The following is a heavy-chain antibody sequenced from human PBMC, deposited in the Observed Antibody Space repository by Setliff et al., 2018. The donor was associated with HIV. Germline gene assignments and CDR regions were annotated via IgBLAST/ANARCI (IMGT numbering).Heavy chain of an antibody. V-gene: IGHV4-34*01. D-gene: IGHD1-26*01. CDR1: GGSFSGYY. Sequence: SETLSLTCAVYGGSFSGYYWSWIRQPPGKGLEWIGEINHSGSTNYNPSLKSRVTISVDTSKNQFSLKLSSVTAADTAVYYCARGRSGSYRRYYYYMDVWGKGTTVTVA. CDR3: ARGRSGSYRRYYYYMDV. J-gene: IGHJ6*03. CDR2: INHSGST.